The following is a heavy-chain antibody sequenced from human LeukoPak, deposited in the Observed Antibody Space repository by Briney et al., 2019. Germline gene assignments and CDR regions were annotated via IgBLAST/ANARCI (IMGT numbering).Heavy chain of an antibody. J-gene: IGHJ6*02. CDR1: GGSISSYY. CDR2: IYYSGST. CDR3: ARDYFAYSGSYRHFYGMDV. V-gene: IGHV4-59*01. Sequence: PSETLSLTCTVSGGSISSYYWSWIRQPPGKGLEWIGYIYYSGSTNYNPSLKSRVTLSVDTSKNQFSLKLSSVTAADTAVYYCARDYFAYSGSYRHFYGMDVWGQGTTVTVSS. D-gene: IGHD1-26*01.